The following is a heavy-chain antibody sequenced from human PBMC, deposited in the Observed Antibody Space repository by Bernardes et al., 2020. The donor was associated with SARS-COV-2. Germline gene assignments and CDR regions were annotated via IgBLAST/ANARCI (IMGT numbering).Heavy chain of an antibody. CDR2: IYYSGST. CDR3: ARGPLERYCSGGSCSNYYYSGMDV. J-gene: IGHJ6*02. Sequence: SETLSLTCTVSGGSISSGSYFWTWIRQPPGKGLEWIGYIYYSGSTYYNPSLKSRLTISVDTSKNQFSLKLSSVTAADTAVYYCARGPLERYCSGGSCSNYYYSGMDVWGQGPPVPVSS. D-gene: IGHD2-15*01. V-gene: IGHV4-30-4*01. CDR1: GGSISSGSYF.